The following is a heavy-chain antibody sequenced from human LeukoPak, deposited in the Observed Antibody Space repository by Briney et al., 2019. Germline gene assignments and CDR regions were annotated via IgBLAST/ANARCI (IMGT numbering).Heavy chain of an antibody. J-gene: IGHJ3*02. Sequence: PSETLSLTCTVSGGSISNYYWSWIRQSAGKGLEWIGRIYSSGSTNYNPSLKSRVTMSVDTSKNQFSLKVSSVTAADTAVYYRARDRDWNYGAGAFDIWGQGTMVTVSS. CDR1: GGSISNYY. V-gene: IGHV4-4*07. CDR3: ARDRDWNYGAGAFDI. D-gene: IGHD1-7*01. CDR2: IYSSGST.